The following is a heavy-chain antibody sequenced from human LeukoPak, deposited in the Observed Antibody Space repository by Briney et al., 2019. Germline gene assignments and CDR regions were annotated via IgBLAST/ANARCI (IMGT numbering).Heavy chain of an antibody. D-gene: IGHD2/OR15-2a*01. CDR1: GFTFSSYG. Sequence: PGRSLRLSCAASGFTFSSYGMHWVRQAPGKGLEWVAVISYDGSNKYYADSVKGRFTISRDNSRNTLYVQMNSLRAEDTAVYYCTKEGAPTGSMGFDYWGQGTLVTVSS. J-gene: IGHJ4*02. CDR2: ISYDGSNK. CDR3: TKEGAPTGSMGFDY. V-gene: IGHV3-30*18.